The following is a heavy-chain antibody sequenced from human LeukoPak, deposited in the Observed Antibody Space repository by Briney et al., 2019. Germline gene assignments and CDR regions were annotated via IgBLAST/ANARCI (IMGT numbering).Heavy chain of an antibody. CDR1: GGSISNYY. D-gene: IGHD1-26*01. V-gene: IGHV4-59*08. CDR3: AGGGSYLRYYFDH. Sequence: PSETPSLTCTVSGGSISNYYWSWIRQPPGKGLEWLGHIYYSGSPNYNPSLKSRVTIPVATSKNQFSLKLTSVTAADTAVYYCAGGGSYLRYYFDHWGQGTLVTVSS. J-gene: IGHJ4*02. CDR2: IYYSGSP.